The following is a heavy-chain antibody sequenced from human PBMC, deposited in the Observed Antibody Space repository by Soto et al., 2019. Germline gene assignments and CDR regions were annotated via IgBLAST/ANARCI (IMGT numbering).Heavy chain of an antibody. CDR1: GFTVSSNY. CDR3: ARELNISGYYYFDY. V-gene: IGHV3-66*01. CDR2: IYSGGST. D-gene: IGHD3-10*01. Sequence: HPGGSLRLSCAASGFTVSSNYMSWVRQAPGKGLEWVSVIYSGGSTYYADSVKGRFTISRDNSKNTLYLQMNSLRAEDTAVYYCARELNISGYYYFDYWGQGTLVTVSS. J-gene: IGHJ4*02.